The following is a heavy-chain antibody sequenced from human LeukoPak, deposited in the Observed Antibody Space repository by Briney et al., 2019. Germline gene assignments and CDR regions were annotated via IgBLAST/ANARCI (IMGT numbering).Heavy chain of an antibody. V-gene: IGHV3-23*01. Sequence: GGSLRLSRAASGFTFSSYAMSWVRQAPGKGLEWVSDISGSGGSTDYADSVKGRFTFSRDNSKNTLYLQMNSLRAEDTAVYYCARHAVSTQMGFDPWGQGTLVTVSS. CDR1: GFTFSSYA. CDR3: ARHAVSTQMGFDP. J-gene: IGHJ5*02. D-gene: IGHD2-8*01. CDR2: ISGSGGST.